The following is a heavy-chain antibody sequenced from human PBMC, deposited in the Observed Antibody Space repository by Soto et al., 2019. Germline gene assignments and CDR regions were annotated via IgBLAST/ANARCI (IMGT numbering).Heavy chain of an antibody. CDR1: GFMFSSST. V-gene: IGHV1-58*01. Sequence: GASVKVSCKTSGFMFSSSTVQCVRQAGGQLLEWIGRIVVGSGNTDYAQNFQERVTIARDMSTSTAYMDLSSLTSDGTAVYYCAATGARSGWFREYHCYGWDLWGQGTTVTVSS. CDR3: AATGARSGWFREYHCYGWDL. CDR2: IVVGSGNT. D-gene: IGHD6-19*01. J-gene: IGHJ6*02.